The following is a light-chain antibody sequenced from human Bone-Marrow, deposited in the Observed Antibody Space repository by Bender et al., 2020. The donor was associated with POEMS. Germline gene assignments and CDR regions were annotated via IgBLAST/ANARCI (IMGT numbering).Light chain of an antibody. CDR3: ISYTSSSTLV. V-gene: IGLV1-36*01. J-gene: IGLJ3*02. CDR1: SSNIGKHG. CDR2: YDD. Sequence: QSVLTQPPSVSETPGQRVTISCSGSSSNIGKHGVNWYQKLPGKAPKLLIYYDDLVASGVSDRLSGSKSGTSASLAISGLQAEDEADYFCISYTSSSTLVFGGGTKLTVL.